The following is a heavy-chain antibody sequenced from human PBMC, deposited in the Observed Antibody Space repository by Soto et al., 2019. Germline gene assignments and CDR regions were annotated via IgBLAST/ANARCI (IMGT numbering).Heavy chain of an antibody. Sequence: LRLSCAASGFTFSSYAMSWVRQAPGKGLEWVSAISGSGGSTYYADSVKGRFNISRDNSKNTLYLQMNSLRAEDTAVYYCAKRSSEDIVLVPAAVHFDYWGQGTLVTVSS. CDR1: GFTFSSYA. J-gene: IGHJ4*02. D-gene: IGHD2-2*01. CDR3: AKRSSEDIVLVPAAVHFDY. V-gene: IGHV3-23*01. CDR2: ISGSGGST.